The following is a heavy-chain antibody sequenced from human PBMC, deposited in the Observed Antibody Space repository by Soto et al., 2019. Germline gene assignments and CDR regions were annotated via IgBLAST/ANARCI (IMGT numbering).Heavy chain of an antibody. J-gene: IGHJ2*01. V-gene: IGHV3-74*01. Sequence: EVQLLESGGGLVQPGGSLRLSCAASGFSLSTYWMHWVRQGPGKGLLWVSRINGDGSSTAYADSVMGRFTISRDNAKNTVSLQMNSLIVEDTAVYYCARELGGGILPIDLWGHGTLVTVSS. CDR2: INGDGSST. D-gene: IGHD2-15*01. CDR3: ARELGGGILPIDL. CDR1: GFSLSTYW.